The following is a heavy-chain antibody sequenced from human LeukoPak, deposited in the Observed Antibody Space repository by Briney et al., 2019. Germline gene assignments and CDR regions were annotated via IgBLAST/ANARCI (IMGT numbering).Heavy chain of an antibody. CDR2: IWYDGSNK. Sequence: GGSLRLSCAASGFTFSSYGMHWVRQAPGKGREWVAVIWYDGSNKYYADSVKGRFTISRDNSKNTLYLQMNSLRAEDTAVYYCAKGKNYYYMDVWGKGTTVTVSS. CDR1: GFTFSSYG. V-gene: IGHV3-33*06. CDR3: AKGKNYYYMDV. J-gene: IGHJ6*03.